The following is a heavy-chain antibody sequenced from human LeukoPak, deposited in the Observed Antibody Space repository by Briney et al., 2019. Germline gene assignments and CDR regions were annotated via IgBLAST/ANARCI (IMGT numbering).Heavy chain of an antibody. CDR3: ASPPTVTTFDS. CDR1: GFTFSSYA. V-gene: IGHV3-23*01. CDR2: ISGSGGNR. D-gene: IGHD4-11*01. Sequence: PTGGSLRLSCAASGFTFSSYAMSWVRQAPGKGLEWVSSISGSGGNRYYADSVKGRFTISRDNSKNTLYLQMNSLRADDTAVYYCASPPTVTTFDSWGQGTLVTVSS. J-gene: IGHJ4*02.